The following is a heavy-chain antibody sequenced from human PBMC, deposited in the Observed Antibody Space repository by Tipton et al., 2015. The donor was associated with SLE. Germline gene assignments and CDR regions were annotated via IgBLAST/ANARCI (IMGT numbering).Heavy chain of an antibody. J-gene: IGHJ3*02. D-gene: IGHD1-26*01. Sequence: SLRLSCAASGFTFSSYWMSWVRQAPGKGLEWVANIKQDGSEKYYVDSVKGRFTISRDNAKNSLYLQMNSLRAEDTAVYYCARDKGVGAYDAFDIWGQGTMATVSS. CDR2: IKQDGSEK. CDR3: ARDKGVGAYDAFDI. V-gene: IGHV3-7*01. CDR1: GFTFSSYW.